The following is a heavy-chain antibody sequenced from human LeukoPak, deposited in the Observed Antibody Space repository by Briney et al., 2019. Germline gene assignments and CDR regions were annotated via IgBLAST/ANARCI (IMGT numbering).Heavy chain of an antibody. CDR2: ISSSGSTI. CDR3: ARMNISSDY. CDR1: GFTFSSYE. D-gene: IGHD6-6*01. Sequence: GGSLRLSCAASGFTFSSYEMNWVRQAPGKGLEWVSHISSSGSTIYYADSVKGRFTISRDNAKNSLYLQMKSLRAEDTAVYYCARMNISSDYWGQGTLVTVSS. J-gene: IGHJ4*02. V-gene: IGHV3-48*03.